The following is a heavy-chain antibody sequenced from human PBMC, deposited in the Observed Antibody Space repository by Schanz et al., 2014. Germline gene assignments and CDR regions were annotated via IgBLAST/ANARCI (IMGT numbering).Heavy chain of an antibody. CDR1: GFTFSTYY. CDR2: ISSSSSYI. V-gene: IGHV3-21*01. J-gene: IGHJ6*03. CDR3: ARPSDSSWYMDV. D-gene: IGHD2-21*02. Sequence: VQLVEPGGGVVQPGRSLRLSCAASGFTFSTYYMNWVRQAPGKGLEWVSSISSSSSYISYADSVKGRFTISRDNAKNSLYLQMNSLRAEDTAVYYCARPSDSSWYMDVWGKGTTVTVSS.